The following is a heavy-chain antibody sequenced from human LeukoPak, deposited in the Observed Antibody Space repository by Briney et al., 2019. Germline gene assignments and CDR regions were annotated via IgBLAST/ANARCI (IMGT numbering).Heavy chain of an antibody. Sequence: PSETLSLTCAVYGGSFSGYYWSWIRQPPGKGLEWIGEINHSGSTNYNPSLKSRVTISVDTSKNQFSLKLSFVTAADTAVYYCAREVRDGYNYFDYWGQGTLVTVSS. CDR3: AREVRDGYNYFDY. D-gene: IGHD5-24*01. J-gene: IGHJ4*02. V-gene: IGHV4-34*01. CDR1: GGSFSGYY. CDR2: INHSGST.